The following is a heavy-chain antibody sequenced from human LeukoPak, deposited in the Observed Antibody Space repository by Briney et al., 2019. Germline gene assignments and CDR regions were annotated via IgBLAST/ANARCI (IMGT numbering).Heavy chain of an antibody. J-gene: IGHJ3*02. Sequence: ASVKVSCKASGYTFTSYDINWVRQATGQGLEWMGWMNPNSGNTGYAQKFQGRVTMTRNTSISTAYMELSSLGSEDTAVYYCARQWNYVGAFDIWGQGTMVTVSS. D-gene: IGHD1-7*01. CDR1: GYTFTSYD. CDR3: ARQWNYVGAFDI. CDR2: MNPNSGNT. V-gene: IGHV1-8*01.